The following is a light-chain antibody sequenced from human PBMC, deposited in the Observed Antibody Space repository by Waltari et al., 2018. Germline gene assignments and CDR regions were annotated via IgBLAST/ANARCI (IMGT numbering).Light chain of an antibody. CDR2: EVT. CDR3: SSYAGNDLVI. Sequence: QSALTQPASVSGSPGQSTTTSCTGTNSDVGSYNYVSWYQQHPGKAPKLMIYEVTNRPSGLSNRFSGSKSGNTASLTITELQAEDEADYYCSSYAGNDLVIFGGGTKLTVL. CDR1: NSDVGSYNY. V-gene: IGLV2-14*01. J-gene: IGLJ2*01.